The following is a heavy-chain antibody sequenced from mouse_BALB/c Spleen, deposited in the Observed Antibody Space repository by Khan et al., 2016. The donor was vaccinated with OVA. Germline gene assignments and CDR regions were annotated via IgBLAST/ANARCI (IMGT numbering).Heavy chain of an antibody. Sequence: VQLQESGPGLVAPSQSLSITCTVSGYSLTNYDISWIRQPPGKGLAWLGVIWTGGGTNYNSAFLSSLSISKDNSKSQVFLNLNSLQTDDTAIYYCVRRANYYGSCDWYFDGGGAGTTVTVSS. CDR1: GYSLTNYD. D-gene: IGHD1-1*01. V-gene: IGHV2-9-2*01. J-gene: IGHJ1*01. CDR3: VRRANYYGSCDWYFDG. CDR2: IWTGGGT.